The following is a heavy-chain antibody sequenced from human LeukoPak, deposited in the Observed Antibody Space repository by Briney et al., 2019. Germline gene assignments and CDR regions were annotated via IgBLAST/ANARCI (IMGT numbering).Heavy chain of an antibody. D-gene: IGHD3-16*01. V-gene: IGHV4-39*07. Sequence: PSETLSLTCTVSGGSISSSSYYWGWIRQPPGKGLEWIGSIYYSGSTYYNPSLRSRVTISVDTSKNQFSLKLSSVTAADTAVYYCARVTYIGWPGYFDYWGQGTLVTVSS. CDR2: IYYSGST. CDR1: GGSISSSSYY. J-gene: IGHJ4*02. CDR3: ARVTYIGWPGYFDY.